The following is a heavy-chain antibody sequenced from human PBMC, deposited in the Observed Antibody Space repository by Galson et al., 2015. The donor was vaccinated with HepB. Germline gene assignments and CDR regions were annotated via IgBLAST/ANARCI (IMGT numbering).Heavy chain of an antibody. Sequence: SLRLSCAASGFTFGGYGMHWVRQAPGKGLEWVGVIWYDGSNQHYADSVKGRFTISRDNSKNILYLQMNSLRAEDTAVYYCAREGRITVTLFDYWGQGSLVTVSS. V-gene: IGHV3-33*01. CDR1: GFTFGGYG. CDR2: IWYDGSNQ. D-gene: IGHD4-17*01. CDR3: AREGRITVTLFDY. J-gene: IGHJ4*02.